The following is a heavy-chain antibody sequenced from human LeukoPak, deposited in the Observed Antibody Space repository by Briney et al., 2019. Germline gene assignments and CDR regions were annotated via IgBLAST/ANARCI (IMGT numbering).Heavy chain of an antibody. V-gene: IGHV3-23*01. CDR1: GFTFSSYA. CDR3: AKDRPNYYDSSGHYYRRDGDY. Sequence: GGSLRLSCAASGFTFSSYAMSWVRQAPGKGLEWVSSVSGSGGYTYYAGSVKGRFTISRDNSKNTLYPQMNSLRAEDTAIYYCAKDRPNYYDSSGHYYRRDGDYWGQGTLVTVSS. CDR2: VSGSGGYT. D-gene: IGHD3-22*01. J-gene: IGHJ4*02.